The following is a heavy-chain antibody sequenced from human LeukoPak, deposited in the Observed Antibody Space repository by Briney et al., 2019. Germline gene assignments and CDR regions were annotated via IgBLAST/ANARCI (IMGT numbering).Heavy chain of an antibody. CDR3: ARTRKGLLPDAFDI. D-gene: IGHD3-22*01. V-gene: IGHV3-21*01. CDR1: GFTFSSYS. J-gene: IGHJ3*02. CDR2: ISSSSSYI. Sequence: PGGSLRLSCAASGFTFSSYSMNWVRQAPGKGLEWVSSISSSSSYIYYADSVKGRFTISRDNAKNSLYLQMNSLRAEDTAVYYCARTRKGLLPDAFDIWGQGTMVTVSS.